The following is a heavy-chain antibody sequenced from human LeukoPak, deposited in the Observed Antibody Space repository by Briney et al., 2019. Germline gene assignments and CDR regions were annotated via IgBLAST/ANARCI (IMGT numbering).Heavy chain of an antibody. V-gene: IGHV3-23*01. J-gene: IGHJ4*02. D-gene: IGHD1-26*01. Sequence: GGSLRLSCAASGFTFSSYGMSWVRQAPGKGLEWVSTISGSAYNTYYADSVKGRFTISRDNSANTLYLQMNSLRAENTALYYCAKHSGSYFIYYVDSWGQGTLVTVSS. CDR2: ISGSAYNT. CDR3: AKHSGSYFIYYVDS. CDR1: GFTFSSYG.